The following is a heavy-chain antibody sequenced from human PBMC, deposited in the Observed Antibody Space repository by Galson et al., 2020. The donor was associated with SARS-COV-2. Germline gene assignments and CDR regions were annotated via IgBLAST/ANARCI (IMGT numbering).Heavy chain of an antibody. V-gene: IGHV3-74*01. Sequence: GGSLRLSCEASGFTFSSYWMHWVRQAPGKGLVWVPRINSDGSSTLYADSVKGRFTISRDNAKNTLYLQMNSLRAEDTAVYYCARGYGGNSLGWFDPWGQGTLVTVSS. CDR1: GFTFSSYW. J-gene: IGHJ5*02. D-gene: IGHD2-21*02. CDR3: ARGYGGNSLGWFDP. CDR2: INSDGSST.